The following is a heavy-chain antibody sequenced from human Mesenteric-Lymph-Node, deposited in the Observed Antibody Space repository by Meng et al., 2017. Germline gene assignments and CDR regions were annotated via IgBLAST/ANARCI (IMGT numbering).Heavy chain of an antibody. J-gene: IGHJ4*02. CDR1: GFSLSTSGMC. D-gene: IGHD3-10*01. Sequence: SGPTLVKPAQTLTLTCTFSGFSLSTSGMCVSWIRQPPGKALEWLALIDWDDDKYYSTSLKTRLTISKDTSKHQVVLTMTNMDPVDTATYYCARIQYYYGSGSYNYFDYWGQGTLVTVSS. CDR3: ARIQYYYGSGSYNYFDY. CDR2: IDWDDDK. V-gene: IGHV2-70*01.